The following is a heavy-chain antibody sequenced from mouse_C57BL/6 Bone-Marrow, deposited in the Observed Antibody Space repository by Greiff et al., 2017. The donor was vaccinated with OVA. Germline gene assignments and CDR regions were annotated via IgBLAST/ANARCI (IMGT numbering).Heavy chain of an antibody. CDR3: ARGIGYDWYFDV. V-gene: IGHV5-4*03. CDR1: GFTFSSYA. Sequence: EVNLVESGGGLVKPGGSLKLSCAASGFTFSSYAMSWVRQTPEKRLEWVATISDGGSYTYYPDNVKGRFTISRDNAKNNLYLQMSHLKSEDTAMYYCARGIGYDWYFDVWGTGTTVTVSS. CDR2: ISDGGSYT. J-gene: IGHJ1*03. D-gene: IGHD2-2*01.